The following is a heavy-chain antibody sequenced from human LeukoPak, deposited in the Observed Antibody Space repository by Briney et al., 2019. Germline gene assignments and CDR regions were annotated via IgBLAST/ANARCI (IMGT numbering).Heavy chain of an antibody. D-gene: IGHD2-21*02. CDR2: IYYTGSN. CDR3: ARDSEFVVVTPSAFDI. Sequence: SETLSLTCTVSGSSISSYYWSWIRQPPGKGLEYIGYIYYTGSNNYSPSLKSRVTISVDTSKNQFSLKLSSVTAADTAVYYCARDSEFVVVTPSAFDIWGQGTMVTVSS. J-gene: IGHJ3*02. V-gene: IGHV4-59*12. CDR1: GSSISSYY.